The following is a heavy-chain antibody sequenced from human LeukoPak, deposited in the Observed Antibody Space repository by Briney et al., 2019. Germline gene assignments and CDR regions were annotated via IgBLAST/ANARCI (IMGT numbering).Heavy chain of an antibody. V-gene: IGHV3-9*01. CDR2: ITWNSGSI. Sequence: GRSLRLSCAASGFTFDDYSIHWVRQAPGRGLEWVSGITWNSGSIGYADSVKGRFTISRDNAKNSLYLQMNSLRAEDTALYYCAKDYCSSISCYTGPDLNYMDVWGKGTTVTVSS. D-gene: IGHD2-2*02. CDR3: AKDYCSSISCYTGPDLNYMDV. J-gene: IGHJ6*03. CDR1: GFTFDDYS.